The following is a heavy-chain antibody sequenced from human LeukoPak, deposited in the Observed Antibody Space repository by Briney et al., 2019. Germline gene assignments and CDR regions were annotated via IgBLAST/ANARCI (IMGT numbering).Heavy chain of an antibody. J-gene: IGHJ4*02. D-gene: IGHD6-13*01. CDR3: ARAPYSSSWYYFDY. CDR2: ISSSSSYT. V-gene: IGHV3-11*05. Sequence: GGSLRLSCAASGFTFSDYYMSWIRQAPGKGLEWFSYISSSSSYTNYEDSVKGRFTISRDNAKNSLYLQMNSLRAEDTAVYYCARAPYSSSWYYFDYWGQGTLVTVSS. CDR1: GFTFSDYY.